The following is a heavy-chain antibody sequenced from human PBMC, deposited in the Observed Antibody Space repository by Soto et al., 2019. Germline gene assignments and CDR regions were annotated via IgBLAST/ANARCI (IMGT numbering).Heavy chain of an antibody. J-gene: IGHJ4*02. Sequence: QVQLLESGGGVVQPGRSLRLSCAASGFTFSSFGLHWVRQAPGKGLEWVAVISYDGIDESYADSVKGRFTISRDNSKKTLYLQMNSLRTEDTAAYYCVRDRNEMATVTLGYWGQGTLVTVSS. CDR2: ISYDGIDE. CDR3: VRDRNEMATVTLGY. D-gene: IGHD1-1*01. CDR1: GFTFSSFG. V-gene: IGHV3-30*03.